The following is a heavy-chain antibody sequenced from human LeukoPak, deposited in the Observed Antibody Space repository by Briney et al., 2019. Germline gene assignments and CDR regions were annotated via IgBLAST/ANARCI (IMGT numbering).Heavy chain of an antibody. CDR1: GFTFSSYA. CDR3: AKDAEGIQLWLGGVDY. J-gene: IGHJ4*02. Sequence: GGSLRLSCAASGFTFSSYAMSWVRQAPGKGLEWVSAISGSGGSTYYADSVKGRFTISRDYSKNTMYLQMNSLSAEDTAVYYCAKDAEGIQLWLGGVDYWGQGTLVTVSS. D-gene: IGHD5-18*01. V-gene: IGHV3-23*01. CDR2: ISGSGGST.